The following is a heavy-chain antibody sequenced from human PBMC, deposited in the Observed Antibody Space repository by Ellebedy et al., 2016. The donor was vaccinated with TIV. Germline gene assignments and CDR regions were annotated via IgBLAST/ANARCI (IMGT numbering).Heavy chain of an antibody. V-gene: IGHV3-43*01. J-gene: IGHJ4*02. CDR3: AKAANPGYSSSWYVDY. CDR2: ISWDGGST. CDR1: GFTFDDYT. Sequence: GESLKISCAASGFTFDDYTMHWVRQAPGKGVEWVSLISWDGGSTKYADCVKGRFTISRDNRKNSLYLQMNSLRTEYTALYYCAKAANPGYSSSWYVDYWGQGTLVTVSS. D-gene: IGHD6-13*01.